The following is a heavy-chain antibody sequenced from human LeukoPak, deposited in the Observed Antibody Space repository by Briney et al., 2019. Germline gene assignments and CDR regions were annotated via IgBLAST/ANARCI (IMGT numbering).Heavy chain of an antibody. CDR2: IYSGGST. CDR3: ARVQYSGTYSDAFDI. V-gene: IGHV3-66*01. J-gene: IGHJ3*02. CDR1: GFTVSSNF. Sequence: GGSLRLSCAASGFTVSSNFMSWVRQAPGKGLEWVSVIYSGGSTYYADSVKGRFTISRDNSKNTLYLQLNSLRAEDTAAYYCARVQYSGTYSDAFDIWGQGTMVTVSS. D-gene: IGHD1-26*01.